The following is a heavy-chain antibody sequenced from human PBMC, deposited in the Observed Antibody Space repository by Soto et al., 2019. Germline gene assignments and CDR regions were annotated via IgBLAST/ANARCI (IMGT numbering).Heavy chain of an antibody. J-gene: IGHJ4*02. Sequence: DVQLVESGGGLVQPGGSLRLSCAASGFTFSRYWMSWVRQAPGKGLEWVASIKQDGSEKYHVDSVKGRFTISRDNVENSLYLQMNSLRAEDTAVYYCARLIWIAATSYHFDYWGQGTLVTVSS. V-gene: IGHV3-7*01. CDR2: IKQDGSEK. CDR1: GFTFSRYW. CDR3: ARLIWIAATSYHFDY. D-gene: IGHD2-15*01.